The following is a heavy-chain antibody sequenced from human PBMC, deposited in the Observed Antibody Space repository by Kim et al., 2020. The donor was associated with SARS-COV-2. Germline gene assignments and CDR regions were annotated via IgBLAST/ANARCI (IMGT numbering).Heavy chain of an antibody. V-gene: IGHV3-64D*09. J-gene: IGHJ4*02. Sequence: SSNGGSTYYADSVKGRFTISRDNSKNTLYLQMSSLRAEDTAVYYCEGQGYWGQGTLVTVSS. CDR2: SSNGGST. CDR3: EGQGY.